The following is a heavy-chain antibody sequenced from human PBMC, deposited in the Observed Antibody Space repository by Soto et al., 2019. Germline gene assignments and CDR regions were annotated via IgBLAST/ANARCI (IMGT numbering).Heavy chain of an antibody. CDR2: IKQDGSEK. CDR1: GFTFSSYW. D-gene: IGHD3-3*01. V-gene: IGHV3-7*03. CDR3: ARDLNFWSGYNWFDP. Sequence: EVQLVESGGGLVQPGGSLRLSCAASGFTFSSYWMSWVRQAPGKGLEWVANIKQDGSEKYYVDSVKGRFTISRDNAKNSLYLQMNSLRAEDTAVYYCARDLNFWSGYNWFDPWGQGTLVTVSS. J-gene: IGHJ5*02.